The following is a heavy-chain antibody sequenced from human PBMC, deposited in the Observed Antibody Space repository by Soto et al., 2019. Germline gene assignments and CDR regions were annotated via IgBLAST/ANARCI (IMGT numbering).Heavy chain of an antibody. V-gene: IGHV4-59*01. CDR3: ARDRSTYGGGGTGEVKENWFDP. CDR2: AYYSGST. Sequence: SETLSLTCTVSGGPISHYYWSWIRQSPGKGLEWIGYAYYSGSTDYNPSLKSRVTMSVDTSKNQVSLKLNSVTTADTAVYYCARDRSTYGGGGTGEVKENWFDPWGPGTLVTVSS. CDR1: GGPISHYY. D-gene: IGHD2-8*01. J-gene: IGHJ5*02.